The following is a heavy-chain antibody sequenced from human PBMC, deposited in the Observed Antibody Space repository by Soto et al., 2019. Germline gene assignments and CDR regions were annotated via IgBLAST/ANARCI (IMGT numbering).Heavy chain of an antibody. CDR1: GFAFGSYW. D-gene: IGHD6-19*01. V-gene: IGHV3-7*03. J-gene: IGHJ5*02. Sequence: GGSLRLSCGASGFAFGSYWMGWFRQAPVKGLEWVAYINQGGSETYYVDSVRGRFTVSRANARNSLDLQMNSLRADDTAVYYCARGSVYSSVWLNWFDPWGRGXLVTVSS. CDR3: ARGSVYSSVWLNWFDP. CDR2: INQGGSET.